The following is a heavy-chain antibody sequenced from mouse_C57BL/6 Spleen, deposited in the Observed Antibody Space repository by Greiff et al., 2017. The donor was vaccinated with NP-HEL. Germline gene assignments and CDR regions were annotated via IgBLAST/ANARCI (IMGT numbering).Heavy chain of an antibody. CDR1: GYTFTSYW. V-gene: IGHV1-64*01. J-gene: IGHJ1*03. CDR3: AREGTTVVARD. Sequence: VQLQQPGAELVKPGASVKLSCKASGYTFTSYWMHWVKQRPGQGLEWIVMIHPNSGSTNYNEKFKSKATLTVDKSSSTAYMQLSSLTSEDSAVYYCAREGTTVVARDWGTGTTVTVSS. D-gene: IGHD1-1*01. CDR2: IHPNSGST.